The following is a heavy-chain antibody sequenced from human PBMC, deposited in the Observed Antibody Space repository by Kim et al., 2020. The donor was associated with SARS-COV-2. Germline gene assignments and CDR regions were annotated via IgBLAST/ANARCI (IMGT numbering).Heavy chain of an antibody. Sequence: GESLKLSCKGSGYNFTNYWISWVRQKPGEGLEWIGRIDSSDSYIKYSPSFQGHVTISADKSISTAYLQWTSLKASDTAMYFCARQRIMTTFGGTAASFDFWGQGTPVTVSS. CDR3: ARQRIMTTFGGTAASFDF. CDR1: GYNFTNYW. D-gene: IGHD3-16*01. CDR2: IDSSDSYI. V-gene: IGHV5-10-1*01. J-gene: IGHJ4*02.